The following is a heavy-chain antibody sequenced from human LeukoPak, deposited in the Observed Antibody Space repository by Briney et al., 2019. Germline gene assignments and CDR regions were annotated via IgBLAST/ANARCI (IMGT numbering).Heavy chain of an antibody. CDR1: GGTFSSYA. J-gene: IGHJ6*02. Sequence: SVKVSCKASGGTFSSYAISWVRQAPGQGLEWMGGIIPIFGTANHAQKFQGRVTITADESTSTAYMELSSLRSEDTAVYYCARNPLAVAGIGSYYYYGMDVWGQGTTVTVSS. D-gene: IGHD6-19*01. V-gene: IGHV1-69*01. CDR3: ARNPLAVAGIGSYYYYGMDV. CDR2: IIPIFGTA.